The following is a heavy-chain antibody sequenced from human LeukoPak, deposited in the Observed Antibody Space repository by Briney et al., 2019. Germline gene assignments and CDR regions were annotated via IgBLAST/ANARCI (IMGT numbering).Heavy chain of an antibody. CDR1: GGSISSYY. CDR3: ARGYYSNYVDY. CDR2: IYYSGST. D-gene: IGHD4-11*01. Sequence: TSETLSLTCTVSGGSISSYYWSWIRQPPGKGLEWIGYIYYSGSTNYNPSLKSRVTISVDTSKNQFSLKLSSVTAADTAVYYCARGYYSNYVDYWGQGTLVTVSS. V-gene: IGHV4-59*01. J-gene: IGHJ4*02.